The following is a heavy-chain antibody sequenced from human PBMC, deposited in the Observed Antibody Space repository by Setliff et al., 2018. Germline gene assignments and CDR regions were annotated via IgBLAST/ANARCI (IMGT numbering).Heavy chain of an antibody. CDR2: IYYSGST. CDR3: ARVSMYSSSWYYYYYGIDV. CDR1: GGSISSSSYY. V-gene: IGHV4-39*07. D-gene: IGHD6-13*01. J-gene: IGHJ6*02. Sequence: PSETLSLTCTVSGGSISSSSYYWGWIRQPPGKGLEWIGSIYYSGSTYYNPSLKSRVTISVDTSKNQFSLKLSSVTAADTAVYYCARVSMYSSSWYYYYYGIDVWGQGTTVTAP.